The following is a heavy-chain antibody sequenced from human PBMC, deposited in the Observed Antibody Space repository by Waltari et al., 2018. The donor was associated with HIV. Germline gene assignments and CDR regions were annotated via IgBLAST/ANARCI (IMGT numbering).Heavy chain of an antibody. CDR2: IYNSGNT. Sequence: QVQLQESGPGLAKSSETLSLTCTVSGGSVSSGTSYWRWIRQPPGKGLEWIGYIYNSGNTNYNPSLKSRVTISVDTSKNQFSLRLSSVTAADTAVYYCARRGTGGRAFDIWGQGTMVTVSS. CDR3: ARRGTGGRAFDI. D-gene: IGHD7-27*01. V-gene: IGHV4-61*01. J-gene: IGHJ3*02. CDR1: GGSVSSGTSY.